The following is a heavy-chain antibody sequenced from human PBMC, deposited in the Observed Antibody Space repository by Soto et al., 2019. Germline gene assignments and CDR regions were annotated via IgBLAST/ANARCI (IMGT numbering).Heavy chain of an antibody. Sequence: PSETLSLTCTVSGGSISSSSYYWGWIRQPPGKGLEWIGSIYYSGSTYYNPSLKSRVTISVDTSKNQFSLKLSSVTAADTAVYYCARQTRNDFWSGYFSAPYFDYWGQGTLVTVSS. J-gene: IGHJ4*02. CDR1: GGSISSSSYY. V-gene: IGHV4-39*01. CDR3: ARQTRNDFWSGYFSAPYFDY. CDR2: IYYSGST. D-gene: IGHD3-3*01.